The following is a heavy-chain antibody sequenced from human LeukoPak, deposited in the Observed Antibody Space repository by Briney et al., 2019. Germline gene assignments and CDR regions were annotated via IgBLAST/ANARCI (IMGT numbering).Heavy chain of an antibody. D-gene: IGHD3-10*01. J-gene: IGHJ4*02. Sequence: ASVKVSCKASGYTFTSYYMHWVRQAPGQGLEWMGIINPSGGSTSYAQKFQGRVTMTRDMSTSTVYMELSSLRSEDTAVYYCARVGPITMVRGALAFDCWGQGTLVTVSS. CDR1: GYTFTSYY. CDR2: INPSGGST. CDR3: ARVGPITMVRGALAFDC. V-gene: IGHV1-46*01.